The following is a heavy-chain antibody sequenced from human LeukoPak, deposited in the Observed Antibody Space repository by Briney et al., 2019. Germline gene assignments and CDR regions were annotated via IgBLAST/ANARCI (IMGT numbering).Heavy chain of an antibody. Sequence: ASVTVSCQSSGYTFTSYGISWVRPAPGQGLEWMGWTSAYNGNTNYAQKLQGRGTMTTDTSTSTAYMELRSLRSDDTAVYYCAIDTHSRIDYWGQGTLVTASS. V-gene: IGHV1-18*01. D-gene: IGHD6-6*01. CDR1: GYTFTSYG. CDR3: AIDTHSRIDY. J-gene: IGHJ4*01. CDR2: TSAYNGNT.